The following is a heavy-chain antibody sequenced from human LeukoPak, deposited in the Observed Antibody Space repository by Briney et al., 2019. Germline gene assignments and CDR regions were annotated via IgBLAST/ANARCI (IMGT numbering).Heavy chain of an antibody. D-gene: IGHD2-2*01. CDR1: GFTFSSYW. CDR2: INSDGSST. J-gene: IGHJ4*02. CDR3: AKDIRAKDIVVVPAAIEN. Sequence: GGSLRLSCAASGFTFSSYWMHWVRQAPGKGLVWVSRINSDGSSTSYADSVKGRFTISRDNSKNTLYLQMNSLRVEDTAVYYCAKDIRAKDIVVVPAAIENWGQGTLVTVSS. V-gene: IGHV3-74*01.